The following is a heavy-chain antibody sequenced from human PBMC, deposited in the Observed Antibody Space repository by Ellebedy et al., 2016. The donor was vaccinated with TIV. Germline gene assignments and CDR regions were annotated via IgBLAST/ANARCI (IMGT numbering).Heavy chain of an antibody. D-gene: IGHD6-19*01. V-gene: IGHV3-7*01. Sequence: GESLKISCAASGFTFGGYWMNWVRQAPGKGLEWVANIKQDGSEKYYVDSVKGRFTISRDNAKNSLYLQMNSLRAEDTAVYYCARRQWVALDLWGRGALVTVSS. J-gene: IGHJ2*01. CDR3: ARRQWVALDL. CDR2: IKQDGSEK. CDR1: GFTFGGYW.